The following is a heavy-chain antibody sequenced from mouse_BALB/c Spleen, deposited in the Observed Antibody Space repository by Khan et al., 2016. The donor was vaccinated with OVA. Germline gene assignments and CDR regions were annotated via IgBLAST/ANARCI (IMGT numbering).Heavy chain of an antibody. CDR3: ARGNFYAMDY. CDR2: IWSDGAS. D-gene: IGHD2-1*01. J-gene: IGHJ4*01. V-gene: IGHV2-6*02. Sequence: QVQLMESGPGLVAPSQSLSITCTVSGFSLTTYGIHWVRQPPGKGLEWLLVIWSDGASTYNSALKSRLSISKDNSKSQVFLKMNSLQTDDTAMYYCARGNFYAMDYWGQGTSVTVSS. CDR1: GFSLTTYG.